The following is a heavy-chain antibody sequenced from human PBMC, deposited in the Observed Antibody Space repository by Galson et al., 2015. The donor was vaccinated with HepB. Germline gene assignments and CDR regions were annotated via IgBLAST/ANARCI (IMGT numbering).Heavy chain of an antibody. J-gene: IGHJ3*02. V-gene: IGHV7-4-1*02. CDR1: GYTFTSYA. CDR2: INTNTGNP. D-gene: IGHD6-13*01. Sequence: SVKVSCKASGYTFTSYAMNWVRQAPGQGLEWMGWINTNTGNPTYAQGFTGRFVFSLDTSVSTAYQQISSLKAEDTAVYYCAREGGIAAADAFDIWGQGTMVTVSS. CDR3: AREGGIAAADAFDI.